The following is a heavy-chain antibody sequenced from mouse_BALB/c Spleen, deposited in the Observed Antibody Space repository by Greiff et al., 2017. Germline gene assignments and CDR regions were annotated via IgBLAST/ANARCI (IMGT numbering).Heavy chain of an antibody. D-gene: IGHD2-4*01. CDR3: ARLGDYDPYAMDY. CDR2: INPSNGRT. Sequence: VQLQQPGAELVKPGASVKLSCKASGYTFTSYWMHWVKQRPGQGLEWIGEINPSNGRTNYNEKFKSKATLTVDKSSSTAYMQLSSPTSEDSAVYYCARLGDYDPYAMDYWGQGTSVTVSS. CDR1: GYTFTSYW. J-gene: IGHJ4*01. V-gene: IGHV1S81*02.